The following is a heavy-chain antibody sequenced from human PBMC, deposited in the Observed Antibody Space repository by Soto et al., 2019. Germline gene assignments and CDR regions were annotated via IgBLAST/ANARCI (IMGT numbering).Heavy chain of an antibody. CDR3: TTDDAVPRYYYDSSGPNAFDI. CDR2: IKSKTDGGTT. Sequence: GGSLRLSCAASGFTFSDYYMSWIRQAPGKGLEWVGRIKSKTDGGTTDYAAPVKGRFTISRDDSKNTLYLQMNSLKTEDTAVYYCTTDDAVPRYYYDSSGPNAFDIWGQGTMVTVS. D-gene: IGHD3-22*01. J-gene: IGHJ3*02. V-gene: IGHV3-15*01. CDR1: GFTFSDYY.